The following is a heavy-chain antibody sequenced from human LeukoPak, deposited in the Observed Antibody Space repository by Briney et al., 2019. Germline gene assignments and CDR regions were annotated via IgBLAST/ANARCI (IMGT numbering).Heavy chain of an antibody. CDR2: IYASGIT. D-gene: IGHD5-24*01. CDR3: ARGKDGYNYFGNY. J-gene: IGHJ4*02. V-gene: IGHV4-61*02. Sequence: PSQTLSLTCTVSGGSISSGSYYWNWIRQPAGKGLEWIGRIYASGITNYHPSLKSRVTISVDTSKNQFSLKLSSVTAADTAVYYCARGKDGYNYFGNYWGQGTLVTVSS. CDR1: GGSISSGSYY.